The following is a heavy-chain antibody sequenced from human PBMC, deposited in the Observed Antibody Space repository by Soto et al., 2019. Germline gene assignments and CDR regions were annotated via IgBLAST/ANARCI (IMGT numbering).Heavy chain of an antibody. CDR2: ISGSGGST. V-gene: IGHV3-23*01. CDR3: AKEGGSGWTNYYYYYGMDV. Sequence: GGSLRLSCAASGFTFSSYAMSWVRPAPGKGLEWVSAISGSGGSTYYADSVKGRFTISRDNSKNTLYLQMNSLRAEDTAVYYCAKEGGSGWTNYYYYYGMDVWGQGTTVTVSS. J-gene: IGHJ6*02. CDR1: GFTFSSYA. D-gene: IGHD6-19*01.